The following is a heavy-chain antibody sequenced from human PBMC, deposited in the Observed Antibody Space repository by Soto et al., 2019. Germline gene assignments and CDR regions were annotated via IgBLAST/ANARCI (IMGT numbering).Heavy chain of an antibody. J-gene: IGHJ6*02. Sequence: SSETISQTCAVYGGSFSRYYSSYYSQTPGKGLEWIGEINHSGSTNYNASLKSRITISVDTSKNQFSLKLSSVTAADTAVYYCVGMQWLLFGYYYYGMDVWGQGTTVTVSS. CDR3: VGMQWLLFGYYYYGMDV. CDR2: INHSGST. V-gene: IGHV4-34*01. D-gene: IGHD3-3*01. CDR1: GGSFSRYY.